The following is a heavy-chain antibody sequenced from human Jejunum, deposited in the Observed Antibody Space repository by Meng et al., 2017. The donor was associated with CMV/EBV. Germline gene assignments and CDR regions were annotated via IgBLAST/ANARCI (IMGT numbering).Heavy chain of an antibody. Sequence: SGFTFNKIEMSWVRQAPRKGLEWLSYISSSGDRTYYADSIKGRFIISRDNANNLLYLHLHNLRDEDTAVYYCTNNLGQWLSWFAPWGQGTLVTVSS. D-gene: IGHD6-19*01. J-gene: IGHJ5*02. CDR2: ISSSGDRT. V-gene: IGHV3-48*03. CDR1: GFTFNKIE. CDR3: TNNLGQWLSWFAP.